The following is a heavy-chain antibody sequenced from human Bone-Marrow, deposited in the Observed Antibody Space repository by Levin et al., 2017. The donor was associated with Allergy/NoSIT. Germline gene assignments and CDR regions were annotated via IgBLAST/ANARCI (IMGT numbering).Heavy chain of an antibody. D-gene: IGHD6-13*01. J-gene: IGHJ3*02. CDR2: IKGDGSSI. Sequence: GGSLRLSCAASGFTFSDYWMHWVRQAPGKGLVWVSRIKGDGSSIGYADSVKGRLTISRDNAENTLYLQMNNLRAEDTALYYCARDCAHDSSRCKHDAFDIWGQGTMVTVSS. CDR3: ARDCAHDSSRCKHDAFDI. CDR1: GFTFSDYW. V-gene: IGHV3-74*01.